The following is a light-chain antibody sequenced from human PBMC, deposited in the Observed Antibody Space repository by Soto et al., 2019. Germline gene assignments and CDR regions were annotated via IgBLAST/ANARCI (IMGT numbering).Light chain of an antibody. J-gene: IGKJ5*01. CDR2: KAS. Sequence: DIRMTQSPSTLSASVGDRVTITCQASQSINTNLAWYQQKPGKAPNLLIYKASSLQTGVPSRFSGSGSGTEFSLTISSLQPDDFASYYCQQYKDYPITFGQGTRLEI. CDR1: QSINTN. CDR3: QQYKDYPIT. V-gene: IGKV1-5*03.